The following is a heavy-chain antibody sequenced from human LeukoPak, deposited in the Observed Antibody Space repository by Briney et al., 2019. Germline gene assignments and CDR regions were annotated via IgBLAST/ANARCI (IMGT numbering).Heavy chain of an antibody. V-gene: IGHV1-3*01. CDR3: ARHGRSIIWSGVPDNWFDP. D-gene: IGHD3-10*01. J-gene: IGHJ5*02. Sequence: ASVKVSCKTSGDAFTTHGIQWVRQAPGQGLEWMGWINPGSGYTKYSEKFQGRVTFTRDTDATTAYLEVNNLRSEDTAVYYCARHGRSIIWSGVPDNWFDPWGQGTLVTVSS. CDR1: GDAFTTHG. CDR2: INPGSGYT.